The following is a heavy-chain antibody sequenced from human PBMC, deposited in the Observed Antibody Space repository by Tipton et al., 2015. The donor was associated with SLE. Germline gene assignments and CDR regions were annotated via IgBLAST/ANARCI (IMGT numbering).Heavy chain of an antibody. CDR3: ARGWYSSSGGGYYFDY. D-gene: IGHD6-13*01. Sequence: TLSLTCTVSGGSISSSSYYWSWIRQHPGKGLEWIGYIYYSGSTYYNPSLKSRVTISVDTSKNPFSLKLSSVTAADTAVYYCARGWYSSSGGGYYFDYWGQGTLVTVSS. J-gene: IGHJ4*02. CDR1: GGSISSSSYY. CDR2: IYYSGST. V-gene: IGHV4-31*03.